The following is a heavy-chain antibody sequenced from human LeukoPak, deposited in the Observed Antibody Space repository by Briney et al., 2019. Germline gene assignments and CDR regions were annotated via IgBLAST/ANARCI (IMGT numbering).Heavy chain of an antibody. J-gene: IGHJ4*02. V-gene: IGHV3-21*01. D-gene: IGHD3-22*01. CDR3: ARDGYYDSSDPFDY. Sequence: PGGSLRLSCVASGFTFSSYSMNWVRQAPGKGLEWVSSISSSNSYIYYADSVKGRFTISRDNAKNSLYLQMNSLRAEDTAVYYCARDGYYDSSDPFDYWGQGTLVTVSS. CDR2: ISSSNSYI. CDR1: GFTFSSYS.